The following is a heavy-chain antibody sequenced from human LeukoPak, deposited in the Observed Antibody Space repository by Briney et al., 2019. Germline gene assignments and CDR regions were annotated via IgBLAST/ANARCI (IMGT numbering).Heavy chain of an antibody. D-gene: IGHD5-12*01. Sequence: GGTLRLSCAASGFTFSSYGMSWVRQAPGKGLEWVSAISGSGGSTYYADSVKGRFTISRDNSKNTLYLQMNSLRAEDTAVYYCAKDQRDLYPDIVATILRSGNGWDAFDIWGQGTMVTVSS. V-gene: IGHV3-23*01. CDR3: AKDQRDLYPDIVATILRSGNGWDAFDI. CDR1: GFTFSSYG. CDR2: ISGSGGST. J-gene: IGHJ3*02.